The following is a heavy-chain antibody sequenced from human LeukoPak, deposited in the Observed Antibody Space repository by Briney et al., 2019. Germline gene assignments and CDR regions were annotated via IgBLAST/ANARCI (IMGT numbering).Heavy chain of an antibody. CDR1: GGSLSRGVYY. D-gene: IGHD3-10*01. CDR2: IYYSGST. CDR3: ARGSVRGLAFDY. V-gene: IGHV4-31*03. J-gene: IGHJ4*02. Sequence: PSQTLSLTCTVSGGSLSRGVYYWSWIRQHPGKGLEWHVYIYYSGSTYSNPALKRRVTISVDTSKKLCSLKLSSGTAADTAVYCWARGSVRGLAFDYWGQGTLVTVSS.